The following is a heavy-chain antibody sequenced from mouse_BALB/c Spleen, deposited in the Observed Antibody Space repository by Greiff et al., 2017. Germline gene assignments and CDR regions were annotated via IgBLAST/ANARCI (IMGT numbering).Heavy chain of an antibody. CDR1: GFSLTSYG. CDR2: IWSGGST. CDR3: ARPLYYYGSSFYAMDY. D-gene: IGHD1-1*01. J-gene: IGHJ4*01. Sequence: VKLMESGPGLVQPSQSLSITCTVSGFSLTSYGVPWVRQSPGKGLEWLGVIWSGGSTDYNAAFISRLSISKDNSKSQVFFKMNSLQADDTAIYYCARPLYYYGSSFYAMDYWGQGTSVTVSS. V-gene: IGHV2-4-1*01.